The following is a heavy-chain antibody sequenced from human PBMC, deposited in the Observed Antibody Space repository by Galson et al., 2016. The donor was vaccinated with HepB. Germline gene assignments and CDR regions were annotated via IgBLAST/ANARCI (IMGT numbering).Heavy chain of an antibody. V-gene: IGHV3-53*01. CDR2: IYSGAST. J-gene: IGHJ6*02. CDR3: ARDGGYYGMDV. CDR1: GFTVSRNA. Sequence: SLRLSCAASGFTVSRNAMSRGRQAPGKGLEGVSVIYSGASTYYADSVKGRFTIYRDSSKNTLYLQMNSLRAEDTAVYYCARDGGYYGMDVWGQGTTVTVPS.